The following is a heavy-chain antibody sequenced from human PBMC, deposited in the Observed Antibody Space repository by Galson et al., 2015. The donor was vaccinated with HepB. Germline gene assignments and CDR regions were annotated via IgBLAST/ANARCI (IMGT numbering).Heavy chain of an antibody. V-gene: IGHV3-7*03. D-gene: IGHD1-26*01. J-gene: IGHJ4*01. CDR2: IKQDGSEK. CDR1: GFSFSSYG. Sequence: SLRLSCATSGFSFSSYGMSWVRQAPGKGLEWVANIKQDGSEKYYVDSVKGRFTISKKNAKNSLFLKMNSLSAEDTAVYYCANNHIVGDTNFDYWGQGTLVTVSS. CDR3: ANNHIVGDTNFDY.